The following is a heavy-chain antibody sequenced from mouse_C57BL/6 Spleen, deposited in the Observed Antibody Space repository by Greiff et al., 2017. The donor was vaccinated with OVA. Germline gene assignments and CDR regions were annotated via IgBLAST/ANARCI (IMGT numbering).Heavy chain of an antibody. CDR2: IDPENGDT. V-gene: IGHV14-4*01. Sequence: VQLKQSGAELVRPGASVKLSCTASGFNIKDDYMHWVKQRPEQGLEWIGWIDPENGDTEYASKFQGKATITADTSSNTAYLQLSSLTSEDTAVYYCTQRGDYDGGGSWFAYWGQGTLVTVSA. J-gene: IGHJ3*01. CDR3: TQRGDYDGGGSWFAY. CDR1: GFNIKDDY. D-gene: IGHD2-4*01.